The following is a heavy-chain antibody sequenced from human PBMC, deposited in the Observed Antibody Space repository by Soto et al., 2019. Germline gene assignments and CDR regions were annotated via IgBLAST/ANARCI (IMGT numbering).Heavy chain of an antibody. CDR3: ARTGVADVFEI. Sequence: PGESLKISCTGSGFSFTSYWIGWVRQVPGKGLECMGIIYPRDSDTRYNPSFQGHVTISVDESINNAYLQWSSLKTSDTAIYYCARTGVADVFEIWGQGTMVT. V-gene: IGHV5-51*01. CDR2: IYPRDSDT. D-gene: IGHD3-3*01. CDR1: GFSFTSYW. J-gene: IGHJ3*02.